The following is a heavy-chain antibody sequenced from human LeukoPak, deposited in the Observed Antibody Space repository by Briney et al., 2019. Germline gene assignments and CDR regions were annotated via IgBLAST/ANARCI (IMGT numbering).Heavy chain of an antibody. Sequence: GGSLRLSCAASGFTFSSYAMSWVRQAPGKGLEWVSAISGSGGSTYYADSVKGRLTISRDNSKNTLCLQMNSLRAEDTAVYYCAKDRSYGSLFDYWGQGTLVTVSS. J-gene: IGHJ4*02. D-gene: IGHD5-18*01. CDR3: AKDRSYGSLFDY. V-gene: IGHV3-23*01. CDR2: ISGSGGST. CDR1: GFTFSSYA.